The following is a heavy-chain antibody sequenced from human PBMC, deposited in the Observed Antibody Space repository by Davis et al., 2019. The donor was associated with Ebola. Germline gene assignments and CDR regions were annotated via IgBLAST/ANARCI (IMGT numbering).Heavy chain of an antibody. CDR2: ISAYTGNT. Sequence: ASVKVSCKASGYTFTSYGISWVRQAPGQGLEWMGWISAYTGNTNYAQKLQGRVTMTTETSTRTAYMGRRSLRSDDTAVHYCARDVTMVQGVISPEHYGMDVWGQGTTVTVSS. V-gene: IGHV1-18*01. D-gene: IGHD3-10*01. CDR1: GYTFTSYG. CDR3: ARDVTMVQGVISPEHYGMDV. J-gene: IGHJ6*02.